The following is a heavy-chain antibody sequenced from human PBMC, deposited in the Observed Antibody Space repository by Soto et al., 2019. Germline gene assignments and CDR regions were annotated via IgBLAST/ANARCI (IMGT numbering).Heavy chain of an antibody. CDR1: GVPFNSYT. CDR3: ARDCSGGSCSPGMNG. D-gene: IGHD2-15*01. CDR2: ISSSGYI. J-gene: IGHJ6*02. V-gene: IGHV3-21*01. Sequence: GGSMSLSCAASGVPFNSYTINWVRTAPGKRLEWLSSISSSGYIFSTDSVRGRFTISRDNAKNSVYLQINSLRAEDTAVYFCARDCSGGSCSPGMNGWGQGTTVTFSS.